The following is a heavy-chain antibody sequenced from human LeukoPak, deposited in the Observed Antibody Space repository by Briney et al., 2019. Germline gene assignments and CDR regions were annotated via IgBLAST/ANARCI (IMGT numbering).Heavy chain of an antibody. J-gene: IGHJ6*03. V-gene: IGHV3-30*02. CDR1: GFTFSSYG. D-gene: IGHD5-18*01. CDR3: ARQLYYYYYMDV. Sequence: GGSPRLSCAASGFTFSSYGMHWVRQAPGKGLEWVAFIRYDGSNKYYADSVKGRFTISRDNSKNTLYLQMNSLRAEDTAVYYCARQLYYYYYMDVWGKGTTVTVSS. CDR2: IRYDGSNK.